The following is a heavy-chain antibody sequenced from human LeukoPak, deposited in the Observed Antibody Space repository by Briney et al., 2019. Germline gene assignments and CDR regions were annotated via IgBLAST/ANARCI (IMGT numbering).Heavy chain of an antibody. Sequence: SLRLSCAASGFTFSSYAMHWVRRAPGKGLEWVAVISYDGSNKYYADSVKGRFTISRDNSKNTLYLQMNSLRAEDTAVYYCAREAGASDIWGQGTMVTVSS. CDR1: GFTFSSYA. V-gene: IGHV3-30-3*01. D-gene: IGHD6-25*01. CDR3: AREAGASDI. CDR2: ISYDGSNK. J-gene: IGHJ3*02.